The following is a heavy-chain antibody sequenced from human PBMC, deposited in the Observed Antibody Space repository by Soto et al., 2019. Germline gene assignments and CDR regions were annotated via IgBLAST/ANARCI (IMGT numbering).Heavy chain of an antibody. J-gene: IGHJ4*02. CDR2: IRSKANNYAT. Sequence: EVQLVESGGGLVQPGGSLKLSCAASGFTFSGSAMHWVRQASGKGLEWVGRIRSKANNYATAYAASVKGRFTISRDDSNNTAYLQMNSLKTEDTAVYYCTRHVVDYWGQGTLVTVSS. V-gene: IGHV3-73*02. CDR3: TRHVVDY. CDR1: GFTFSGSA.